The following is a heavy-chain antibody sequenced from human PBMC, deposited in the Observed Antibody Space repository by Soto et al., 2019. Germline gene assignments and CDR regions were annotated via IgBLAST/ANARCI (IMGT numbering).Heavy chain of an antibody. Sequence: EVQLLESGGGLVQPGGSLRLSCAASGFTFSSYAMSWVRQTPGKGLEWVSTISSSGGSTYYADSVKGRFTISRDNSKNTLFLQMNSLRAEDTAVYYCAKSKEEIAVAGTWDYWGQGTLVTVSS. CDR2: ISSSGGST. CDR3: AKSKEEIAVAGTWDY. J-gene: IGHJ4*02. V-gene: IGHV3-23*01. CDR1: GFTFSSYA. D-gene: IGHD6-19*01.